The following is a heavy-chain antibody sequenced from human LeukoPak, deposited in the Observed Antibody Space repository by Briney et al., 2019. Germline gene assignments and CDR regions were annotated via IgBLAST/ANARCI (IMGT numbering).Heavy chain of an antibody. CDR1: GYSISSGYY. J-gene: IGHJ4*02. CDR2: IYHSGST. CDR3: ARVYSMVRQYFDY. D-gene: IGHD3-10*01. V-gene: IGHV4-38-2*01. Sequence: PSETLYLTCAVSGYSISSGYYWGWIRQPPGKGLEWIGSIYHSGSTYYNPSLKSRVTISVDTSKNQFSLKLSSVTAADTAVYYCARVYSMVRQYFDYWGQGTLVTVSS.